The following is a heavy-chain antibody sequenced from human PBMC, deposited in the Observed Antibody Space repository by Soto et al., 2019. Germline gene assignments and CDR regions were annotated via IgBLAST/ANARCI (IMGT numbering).Heavy chain of an antibody. CDR1: GGAFIDYS. CDR3: ARDGIHLRYGMEV. Sequence: QVQLHQWGAGLLNPSETLSLTCAVSGGAFIDYSWSWIRQFPGRGLEWIGEITHSGSTNYNPSLKSCIAMSVDTSKRQFSLKMSSVTAADTAVYYCARDGIHLRYGMEVWGPGTTVTVAS. J-gene: IGHJ6*02. CDR2: ITHSGST. V-gene: IGHV4-34*01. D-gene: IGHD5-18*01.